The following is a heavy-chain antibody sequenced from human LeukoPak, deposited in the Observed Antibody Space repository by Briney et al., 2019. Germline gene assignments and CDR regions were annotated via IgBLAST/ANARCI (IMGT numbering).Heavy chain of an antibody. V-gene: IGHV3-20*04. J-gene: IGHJ5*02. CDR3: ARDLRYCSGGSCS. Sequence: GGSLRLSCAASGFTFDDYGMSWVRQAPGKGLEWVSGIKWNGGSTGYADSVKGRFTISRDNAKNSLYLQMNTLRAEDTALYYCARDLRYCSGGSCSWGQGTLVTVSS. CDR2: IKWNGGST. D-gene: IGHD2-15*01. CDR1: GFTFDDYG.